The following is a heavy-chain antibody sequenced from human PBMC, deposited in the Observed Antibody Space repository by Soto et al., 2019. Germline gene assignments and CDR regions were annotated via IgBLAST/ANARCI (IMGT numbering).Heavy chain of an antibody. D-gene: IGHD2-8*01. V-gene: IGHV1-69*13. CDR1: GGTFSSYA. Sequence: SVKVSCKASGGTFSSYAISWVRQAPGQGLEWMGGIIPIFGTANYAQKFQGRVTITADESTSTAYMELSSLRSEDTAVYYCARASRDCTNGVCYAFRWSRWAFDIWGQRTMVTVSS. CDR2: IIPIFGTA. CDR3: ARASRDCTNGVCYAFRWSRWAFDI. J-gene: IGHJ3*02.